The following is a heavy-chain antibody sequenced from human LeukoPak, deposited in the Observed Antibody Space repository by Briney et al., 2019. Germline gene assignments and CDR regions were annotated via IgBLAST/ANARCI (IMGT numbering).Heavy chain of an antibody. CDR3: ARDSSTVTNIDY. D-gene: IGHD4-17*01. Sequence: GGSLRLSCAASGFAFSSYAMHWVRQAPGKGLEWVAIISYDGITESYSDSVKGRFTISRDNFKNTLYLQMNSLRAEDTAVYYCARDSSTVTNIDYWGQGTLVTVSS. V-gene: IGHV3-30*04. J-gene: IGHJ4*02. CDR1: GFAFSSYA. CDR2: ISYDGITE.